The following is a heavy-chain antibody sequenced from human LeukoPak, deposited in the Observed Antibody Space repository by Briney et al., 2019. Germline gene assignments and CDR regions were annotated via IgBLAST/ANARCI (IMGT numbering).Heavy chain of an antibody. V-gene: IGHV4-34*01. Sequence: KTSETLSLTCAVYGGSFSGYYWSWIRQPPGKGLEWIGEINHSGSTNYNPSLKSRVTISVDTSKNQFSLKLSSVTAADTAVYYCARPYSGGCYKGWFDPWGQGTLVTVSS. CDR2: INHSGST. CDR1: GGSFSGYY. D-gene: IGHD3-10*01. J-gene: IGHJ5*02. CDR3: ARPYSGGCYKGWFDP.